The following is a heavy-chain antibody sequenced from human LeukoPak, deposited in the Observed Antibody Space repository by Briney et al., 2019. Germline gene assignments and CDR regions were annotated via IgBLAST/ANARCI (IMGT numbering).Heavy chain of an antibody. CDR3: ARDEIAAAGTFDY. J-gene: IGHJ4*02. D-gene: IGHD6-13*01. V-gene: IGHV3-23*01. CDR2: ISGSGGST. Sequence: GGSLRLSCAASGFTFSTYGMNWVRQTPDKGLEWVSAISGSGGSTYYADSVKGRFTISRDNSKNTLYLQMNSLRAEDTAVYYCARDEIAAAGTFDYWGQGTLVTVSS. CDR1: GFTFSTYG.